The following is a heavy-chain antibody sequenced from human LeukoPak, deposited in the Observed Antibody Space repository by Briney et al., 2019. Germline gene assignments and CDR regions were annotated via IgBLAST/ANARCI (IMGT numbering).Heavy chain of an antibody. CDR1: GYIFNRYY. CDR2: LNPNSGVT. D-gene: IGHD1-7*01. J-gene: IGHJ4*02. V-gene: IGHV1-2*02. Sequence: ASVKVSCKASGYIFNRYYMHWVRQAPGHGLEWMGWLNPNSGVTKYAQKFQGRVTMTRDTSISTAYMELSSLRSDDTAVYYCAREDNWNYDYWGQGTLVTVSS. CDR3: AREDNWNYDY.